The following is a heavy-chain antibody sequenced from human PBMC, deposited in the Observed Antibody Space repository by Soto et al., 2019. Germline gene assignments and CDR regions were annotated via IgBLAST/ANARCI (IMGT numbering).Heavy chain of an antibody. J-gene: IGHJ3*02. Sequence: QVQLQQWGAGLLKPSETLSLTCAVYGGSVSSGSYYWSWIRQPPGKGLEWIGEMRHSGGTHFNPSLTSRVTISVDTSKNQFSLKMSFVTAADTALYYCARVERGTATTVVDAFDIWGPGTMVTVSS. CDR3: ARVERGTATTVVDAFDI. D-gene: IGHD1-1*01. CDR2: MRHSGGT. V-gene: IGHV4-34*01. CDR1: GGSVSSGSYY.